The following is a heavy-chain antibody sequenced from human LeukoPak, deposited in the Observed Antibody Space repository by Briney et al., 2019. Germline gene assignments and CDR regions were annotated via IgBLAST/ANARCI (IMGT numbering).Heavy chain of an antibody. J-gene: IGHJ5*02. CDR3: ARDGENYDSSGYYDR. CDR2: IWYDGSNK. Sequence: SLRLSCAASGFTFSSYGMHWVRQAPGKGLEWVAVIWYDGSNKYYADSVKGRFTISRDNSKNTLYLQMNSLRAEDTAVYYCARDGENYDSSGYYDRWGQGTLVTVSS. D-gene: IGHD3-22*01. CDR1: GFTFSSYG. V-gene: IGHV3-33*01.